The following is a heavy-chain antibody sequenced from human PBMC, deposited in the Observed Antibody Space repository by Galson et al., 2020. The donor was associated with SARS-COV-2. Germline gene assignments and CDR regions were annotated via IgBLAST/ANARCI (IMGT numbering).Heavy chain of an antibody. V-gene: IGHV3-21*01. CDR3: ARAVGTAVFYYWYFDL. CDR1: DFTFNKYT. D-gene: IGHD1-26*01. J-gene: IGHJ2*01. CDR2: MSSSGSQI. Sequence: GGSLRLSCATSDFTFNKYTMNWIRQAPGKGPEWLASMSSSGSQIFYAASVRGRFTISRDDARNSLYLQMNSLSAEDTVVYYCARAVGTAVFYYWYFDLWGRGTRVTVSS.